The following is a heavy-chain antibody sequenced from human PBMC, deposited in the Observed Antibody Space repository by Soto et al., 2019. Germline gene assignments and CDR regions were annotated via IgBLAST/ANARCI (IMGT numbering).Heavy chain of an antibody. Sequence: GGSLRLSCAASGFIFNDYAMNWVRQAPGKGLEWVSSLSGSGSSTYYADSVKGRFTISRDNSKNSLYLQMNSLRVEDTAIYYCAKQAVRFRDFYFDYWGPGTLVTVSS. CDR1: GFIFNDYA. J-gene: IGHJ4*02. V-gene: IGHV3-23*01. D-gene: IGHD2-21*02. CDR3: AKQAVRFRDFYFDY. CDR2: LSGSGSST.